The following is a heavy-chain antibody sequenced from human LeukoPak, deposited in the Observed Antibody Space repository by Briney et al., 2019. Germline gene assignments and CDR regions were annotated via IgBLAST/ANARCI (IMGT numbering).Heavy chain of an antibody. D-gene: IGHD2-21*02. CDR3: AREKVVTAPWYYYSGMDV. Sequence: ASVTVSCKASGYTFTSYYMHWVRQAPGQGLEWMGIINPSGGSTSYAQKFQGRVTMTRDTSTSTVYMELSSLRSEDTAVYYCAREKVVTAPWYYYSGMDVWGQGTTVTVSS. V-gene: IGHV1-46*01. J-gene: IGHJ6*02. CDR1: GYTFTSYY. CDR2: INPSGGST.